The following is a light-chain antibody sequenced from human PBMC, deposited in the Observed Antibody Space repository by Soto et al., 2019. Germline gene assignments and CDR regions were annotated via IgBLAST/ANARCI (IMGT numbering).Light chain of an antibody. CDR2: DSS. J-gene: IGKJ1*01. Sequence: EIVLTQSPAALSVSPGERVTLSCRASQGIGSTLAWNQQKPGQTPRLLIYDSSTRAIGIPARFSGSGSGTEFTLTISSLQSEDFAVYYCQQYNNWPPWTFGQGTKVDIK. CDR1: QGIGST. V-gene: IGKV3-15*01. CDR3: QQYNNWPPWT.